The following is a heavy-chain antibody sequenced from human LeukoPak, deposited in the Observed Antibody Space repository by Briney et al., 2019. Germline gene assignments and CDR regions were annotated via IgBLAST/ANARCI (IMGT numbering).Heavy chain of an antibody. Sequence: HPGGSLRLSCAASGFDVSSNFISWVRQAPGKGVEWVSVLYSVGTTHYADSAKGRFTISRDSSKNTLYLQMNSLRVDDTAVYYCVRSLNSGSYADLWGQGTLITVSS. V-gene: IGHV3-53*01. CDR3: VRSLNSGSYADL. D-gene: IGHD1-26*01. J-gene: IGHJ5*02. CDR2: LYSVGTT. CDR1: GFDVSSNF.